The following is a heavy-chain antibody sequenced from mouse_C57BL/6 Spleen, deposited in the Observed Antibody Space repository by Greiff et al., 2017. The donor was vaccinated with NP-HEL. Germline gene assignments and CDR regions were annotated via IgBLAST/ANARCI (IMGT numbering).Heavy chain of an antibody. CDR3: AETEDYDVRFAY. V-gene: IGHV1-39*01. CDR2: INPNYGTT. Sequence: LVESGPELVKPGASVKISCKASGYSFTDYNMNWVKQSNGKSLEWIGVINPNYGTTSYNQKFKGKATLTVDQSSSTAYMQLNSLTSEDSAVYYCAETEDYDVRFAYWGQGTLVTVSA. J-gene: IGHJ3*01. D-gene: IGHD2-4*01. CDR1: GYSFTDYN.